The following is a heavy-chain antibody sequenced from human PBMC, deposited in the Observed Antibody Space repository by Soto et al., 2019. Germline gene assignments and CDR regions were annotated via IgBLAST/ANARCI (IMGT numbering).Heavy chain of an antibody. D-gene: IGHD3-3*01. CDR3: ARDAGQIFGRFGYFDY. J-gene: IGHJ4*02. Sequence: GESLKISCQASGYTFDSNWIGWVRQMPGKGLEWMGIIYPGDSETRYSPSFQGQVTISADRSFKTAYLQWRSLQASDTAMYYCARDAGQIFGRFGYFDYWGQGTLVTVSS. CDR1: GYTFDSNW. V-gene: IGHV5-51*06. CDR2: IYPGDSET.